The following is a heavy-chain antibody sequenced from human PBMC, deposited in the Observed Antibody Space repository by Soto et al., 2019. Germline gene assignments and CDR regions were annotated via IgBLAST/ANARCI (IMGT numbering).Heavy chain of an antibody. Sequence: ASVKVSCKVSGYTLTELSMRWVRQAPGKGLEWMGWISAYNGNTNYAQKLQGRVTMATDTSTSTAYMELRSLRSDDTAVYYCARVGYSQLPGVWGQGTTVTVSS. CDR3: ARVGYSQLPGV. D-gene: IGHD5-18*01. V-gene: IGHV1-18*01. CDR2: ISAYNGNT. CDR1: GYTLTELS. J-gene: IGHJ6*02.